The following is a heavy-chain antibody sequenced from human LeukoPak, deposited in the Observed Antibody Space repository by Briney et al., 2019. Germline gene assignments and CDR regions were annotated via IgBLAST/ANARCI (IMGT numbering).Heavy chain of an antibody. V-gene: IGHV1-45*02. CDR2: ITPFNGNT. Sequence: SVKVSCKASGYTFTYRYLHWVQQAPGQALEWMGWITPFNGNTNYAQKFQDRVTITRDRSMSTAYMELSSLRSEDTAMYYCASGLRSGYDSNAFDIWGQGTMVTVSS. D-gene: IGHD5-12*01. CDR1: GYTFTYRY. CDR3: ASGLRSGYDSNAFDI. J-gene: IGHJ3*02.